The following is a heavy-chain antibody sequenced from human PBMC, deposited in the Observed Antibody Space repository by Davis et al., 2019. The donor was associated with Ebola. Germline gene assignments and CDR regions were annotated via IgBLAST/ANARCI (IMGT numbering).Heavy chain of an antibody. Sequence: GESLKISCAASGFTFSSYDMHWVRQATGKGLEWVSAIGTAGDTYYPGSVKGRFTISRENAKNSLYLQMNSLRAGDTAVYYCARGPVVVTNFDYWGQGTLVTVSS. D-gene: IGHD2-21*02. V-gene: IGHV3-13*01. CDR2: IGTAGDT. CDR3: ARGPVVVTNFDY. J-gene: IGHJ4*02. CDR1: GFTFSSYD.